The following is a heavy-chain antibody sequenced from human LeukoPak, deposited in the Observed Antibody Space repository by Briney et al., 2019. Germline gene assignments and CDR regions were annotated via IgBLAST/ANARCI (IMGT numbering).Heavy chain of an antibody. D-gene: IGHD2-2*01. V-gene: IGHV1-69*06. CDR3: ARASRWCSSTSCYAHY. CDR2: SIPIFGTA. Sequence: RASVKVSCKASGGTFSSYAISWVRQAPGQGLEWMGGSIPIFGTANYAQKFQGRVTITADKSTSTAYMELSSLRSEDTAVYYCARASRWCSSTSCYAHYWGQGTLVTVSS. CDR1: GGTFSSYA. J-gene: IGHJ4*02.